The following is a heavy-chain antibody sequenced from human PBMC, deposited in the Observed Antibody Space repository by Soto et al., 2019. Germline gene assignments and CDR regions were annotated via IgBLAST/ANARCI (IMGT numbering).Heavy chain of an antibody. J-gene: IGHJ4*02. CDR1: GYSFTSYW. CDR3: ARLSSQGGEFDYGDYGGV. V-gene: IGHV5-51*01. D-gene: IGHD4-17*01. Sequence: PGESLKISCKGSGYSFTSYWIGWVRQMPGKGLEWMGIIYPGDSDTRYSPSFQGQVTISADKSISTAYLQWSSLKASDTAMYYCARLSSQGGEFDYGDYGGVWGQGNLVTVSS. CDR2: IYPGDSDT.